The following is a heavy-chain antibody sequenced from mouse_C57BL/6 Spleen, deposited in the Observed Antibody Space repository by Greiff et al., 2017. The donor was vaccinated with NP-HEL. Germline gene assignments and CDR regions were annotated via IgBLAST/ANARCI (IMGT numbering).Heavy chain of an antibody. CDR1: GYTFTSYW. D-gene: IGHD3-2*02. J-gene: IGHJ4*01. CDR2: INPSNGGT. Sequence: QVQLQQPGTELVKPGASVKLSCKASGYTFTSYWMHWVKQRPGQGLEWIGNINPSNGGTNYNEKFKSKATLTVDKSSSTAYMQLSSLTSEDSAVYYCARGRLAQLRLRGAMDYWGQGTSVTVSS. V-gene: IGHV1-53*01. CDR3: ARGRLAQLRLRGAMDY.